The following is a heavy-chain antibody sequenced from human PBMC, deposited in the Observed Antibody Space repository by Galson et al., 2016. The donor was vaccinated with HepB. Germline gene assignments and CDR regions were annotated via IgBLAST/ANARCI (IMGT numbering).Heavy chain of an antibody. CDR1: GFTLKDYN. CDR3: ARDSGDWDSGYYRSFDY. V-gene: IGHV3-21*01. Sequence: SLRLSCAVSGFTLKDYNINWVRQAPGKGLEWVSYISSSGRDIQYAGTVKGRFTSSRDNAKNSLLLQMNSLRVEDTAVCYCARDSGDWDSGYYRSFDYWGQGTMVTVSS. CDR2: ISSSGRDI. J-gene: IGHJ3*01. D-gene: IGHD4-17*01.